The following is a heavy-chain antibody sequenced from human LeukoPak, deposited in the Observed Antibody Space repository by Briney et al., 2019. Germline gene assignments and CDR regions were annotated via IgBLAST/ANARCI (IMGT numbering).Heavy chain of an antibody. Sequence: ASVKVSCKASGGTFSSYAISWVRQAPGQGLEWMGWINPNSGGTKYAQKFQGRVTMTRDTSISTAYMELSRLRSDDTAVYYCARGELLIDYWGQGTLVTVSS. V-gene: IGHV1-2*02. CDR3: ARGELLIDY. CDR1: GGTFSSYA. J-gene: IGHJ4*02. CDR2: INPNSGGT. D-gene: IGHD1-26*01.